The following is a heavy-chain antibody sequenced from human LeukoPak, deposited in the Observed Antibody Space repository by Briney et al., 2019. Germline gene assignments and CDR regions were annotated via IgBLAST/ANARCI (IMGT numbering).Heavy chain of an antibody. V-gene: IGHV3-48*01. CDR2: ISSSSSTI. D-gene: IGHD3-22*01. CDR3: ARVGYYEGYDGVDY. Sequence: QSGGSLRLSCAASGLTFSSYSMNWVRQAPGKGLEWVSYISSSSSTIYYADSVKGRFTISRDNAKNSLYLQMNSLRAEDTAVYYCARVGYYEGYDGVDYWGQGTLVTVSS. J-gene: IGHJ4*02. CDR1: GLTFSSYS.